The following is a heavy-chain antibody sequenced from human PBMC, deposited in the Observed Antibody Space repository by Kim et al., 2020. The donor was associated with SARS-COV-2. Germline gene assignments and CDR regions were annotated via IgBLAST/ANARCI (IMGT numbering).Heavy chain of an antibody. Sequence: GGSLRLSCAASGFTFSSYGMHWVRQAPGKGLEWVSVISYDGSNKYYADSVKGRFTISRDNSKNTLYLQMNSLRAEDTAVYYCAKGRVEQLVDYYYYGMDV. CDR1: GFTFSSYG. J-gene: IGHJ6*01. V-gene: IGHV3-30*18. CDR3: AKGRVEQLVDYYYYGMDV. D-gene: IGHD6-6*01. CDR2: ISYDGSNK.